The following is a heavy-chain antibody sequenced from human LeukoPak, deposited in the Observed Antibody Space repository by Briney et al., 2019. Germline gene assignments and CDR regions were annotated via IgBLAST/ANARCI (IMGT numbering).Heavy chain of an antibody. D-gene: IGHD3-10*01. CDR3: ARDLPRTSGP. Sequence: GGSLRLSCAASGFTFSSEWMHWVRQAPGRGLVWISHINSDGGSTHYGDSVKGRFTVSRDNAKNTLYLQMNSLRAEDTAVYYYARDLPRTSGPWGQGTLVTVSS. V-gene: IGHV3-74*01. CDR1: GFTFSSEW. CDR2: INSDGGST. J-gene: IGHJ5*02.